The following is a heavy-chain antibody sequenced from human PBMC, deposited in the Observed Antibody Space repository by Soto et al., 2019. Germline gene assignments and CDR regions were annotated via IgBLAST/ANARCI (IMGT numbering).Heavy chain of an antibody. Sequence: SETLSLTCAVYGGSFSGYYWSWIRQPPGKGLEWIGEINHSGSTNYNPSLKSRVTISVDTSKNQFSLKLSSVTAADTAVYYCARARRIMITFGGRDYFDYWGQGTLVTVSS. J-gene: IGHJ4*02. CDR1: GGSFSGYY. V-gene: IGHV4-34*01. D-gene: IGHD3-16*01. CDR3: ARARRIMITFGGRDYFDY. CDR2: INHSGST.